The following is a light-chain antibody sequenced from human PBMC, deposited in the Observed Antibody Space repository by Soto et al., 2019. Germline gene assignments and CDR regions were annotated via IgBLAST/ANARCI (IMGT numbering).Light chain of an antibody. CDR1: QSVSSSY. CDR3: QQYGRSPST. Sequence: EIVFTQSPGTLSLSPGERATLSCRASQSVSSSYLAWYQQKPGQAPRLLIYGASSRATGIPDRFSGSGSGTDFTLTISRXEPEDFAVYYCQQYGRSPSTFGGGTKVDTK. V-gene: IGKV3-20*01. J-gene: IGKJ4*01. CDR2: GAS.